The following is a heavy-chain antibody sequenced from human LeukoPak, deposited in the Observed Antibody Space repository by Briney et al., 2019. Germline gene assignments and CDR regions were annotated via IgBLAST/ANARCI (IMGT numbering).Heavy chain of an antibody. Sequence: PSETLSLTCTVSGGSISSYYWSWIRQPPGKGLEWIGYIYYSGSTNYNPSLKSRVTISVDTSKNQFSLKLSSVTAADTAVYYCVRGGIPPPYYDYIWGSYRYTGGFDYWGQGTLVTVSS. D-gene: IGHD3-16*02. J-gene: IGHJ4*02. CDR2: IYYSGST. V-gene: IGHV4-59*01. CDR3: VRGGIPPPYYDYIWGSYRYTGGFDY. CDR1: GGSISSYY.